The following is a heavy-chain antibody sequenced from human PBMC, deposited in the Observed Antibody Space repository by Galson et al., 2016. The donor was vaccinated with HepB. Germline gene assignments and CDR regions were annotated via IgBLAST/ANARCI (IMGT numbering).Heavy chain of an antibody. CDR1: GYTFTSYG. D-gene: IGHD2-21*02. J-gene: IGHJ5*01. V-gene: IGHV1-18*04. CDR2: ISAYNAYR. Sequence: SVKVSCKASGYTFTSYGIGWVRQAPGQGLEWMGWISAYNAYRDYPQKLQGRVTMTTGTSTSTAYMELSSLRSDDTAVYYCARSGDGNWFESWGQGTLVTVSS. CDR3: ARSGDGNWFES.